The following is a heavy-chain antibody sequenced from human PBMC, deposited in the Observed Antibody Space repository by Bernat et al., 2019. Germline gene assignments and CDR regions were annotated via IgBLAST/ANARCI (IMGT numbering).Heavy chain of an antibody. CDR3: AKDYNNGRSGFDR. J-gene: IGHJ4*02. V-gene: IGHV3-23*01. D-gene: IGHD1-14*01. CDR2: IAGSGGRT. CDR1: GFTFSNYA. Sequence: EVQLLESGGGLVQPGGSLRLSCTASGFTFSNYAMNWVRQAPGKGLEWVSRIAGSGGRTEYADSGKGRFTISRDNSKSTLCLQMNSLRADDTAVYYCAKDYNNGRSGFDRWGQGTLVTVSS.